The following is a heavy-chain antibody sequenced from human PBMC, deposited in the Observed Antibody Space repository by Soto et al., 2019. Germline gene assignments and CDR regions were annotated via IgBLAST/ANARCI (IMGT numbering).Heavy chain of an antibody. V-gene: IGHV1-46*01. J-gene: IGHJ6*02. CDR1: GYTFTSYY. D-gene: IGHD2-2*01. CDR2: INPSGGST. Sequence: GASVKVSCKASGYTFTSYYMHWVRQAPGQGLEWMGIINPSGGSTSYAQKFQGRVTMTRDTSTSTVYMELSSLRSEDTAVYYCARDLNVVVPAAEYPPAYYYYGMDVWGQGTTVTVSS. CDR3: ARDLNVVVPAAEYPPAYYYYGMDV.